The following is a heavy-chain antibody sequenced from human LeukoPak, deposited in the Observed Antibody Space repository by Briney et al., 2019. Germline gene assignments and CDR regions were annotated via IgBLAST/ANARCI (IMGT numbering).Heavy chain of an antibody. CDR3: TRGDSSSWLQPKFDY. Sequence: SETLSLTCTLPGGSISSYYWSWIRQPPGKGLEWIGYIYYSGSTNYNPSLKSRVTISVDTSKNQFSRKLSSIAAAATAVYYFTRGDSSSWLQPKFDYWGQGSLVGVSS. D-gene: IGHD6-13*01. CDR2: IYYSGST. J-gene: IGHJ4*02. V-gene: IGHV4-59*01. CDR1: GGSISSYY.